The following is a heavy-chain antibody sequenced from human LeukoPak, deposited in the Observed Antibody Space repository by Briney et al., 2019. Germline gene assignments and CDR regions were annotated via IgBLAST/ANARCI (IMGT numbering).Heavy chain of an antibody. D-gene: IGHD2-2*01. CDR3: ARFSSLEGGYCSSTSCSLDV. CDR1: GGTFSSYA. J-gene: IGHJ6*02. V-gene: IGHV1-69*13. Sequence: SVKVSCKASGGTFSSYAISWVRQAPGQGLEWMGGIIPSFGTANYGQKFEGRVTSTAGQSTSTAYLELSSLGSEDTAVYYCARFSSLEGGYCSSTSCSLDVWGQGTTVTVSS. CDR2: IIPSFGTA.